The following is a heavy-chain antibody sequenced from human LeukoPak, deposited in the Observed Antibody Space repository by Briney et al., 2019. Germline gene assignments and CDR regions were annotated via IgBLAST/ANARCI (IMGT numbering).Heavy chain of an antibody. CDR3: ARDRLDCSSTSCSTFDY. CDR2: ISSSSSYI. D-gene: IGHD2-2*01. V-gene: IGHV3-21*01. J-gene: IGHJ4*02. CDR1: GFTFSSYS. Sequence: GGSLRPSCAASGFTFSSYSMNWVRQAPGKGLEWVSSISSSSSYIYYADSVKGRFTISRDNAKNSLYLQMNSLRAEDTAVYYCARDRLDCSSTSCSTFDYWGQGTLVTVSS.